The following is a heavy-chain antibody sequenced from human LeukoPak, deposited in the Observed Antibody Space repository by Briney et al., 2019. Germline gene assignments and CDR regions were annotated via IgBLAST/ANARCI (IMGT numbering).Heavy chain of an antibody. J-gene: IGHJ4*02. CDR3: ASSPEGGCGWYGLFG. CDR2: IYNSGST. V-gene: IGHV4-59*08. D-gene: IGHD6-19*01. Sequence: SETLSLTCTVSGGSISRYYWSWIRQPPGKGLEWIGYIYNSGSTNYNPSLKSRVTLSVDTSKNQFSLRLSSVTAADTAVYYCASSPEGGCGWYGLFGWGQGTLVTVSS. CDR1: GGSISRYY.